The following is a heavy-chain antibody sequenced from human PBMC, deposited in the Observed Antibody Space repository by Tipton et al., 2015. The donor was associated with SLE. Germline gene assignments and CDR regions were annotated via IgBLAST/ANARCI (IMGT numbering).Heavy chain of an antibody. CDR2: IYPGDSDT. D-gene: IGHD2-15*01. J-gene: IGHJ4*02. CDR3: ARDHSGTRGGFDF. Sequence: QLVQSGAEVKKPGESLKISCRVSGYTFANFWISWVRQTPGKGLEWMGFIYPGDSDTKYSPSFEGQVTISADKSTSTAYVHWSSLQASDTAMYYCARDHSGTRGGFDFWGQGTLVTVSS. CDR1: GYTFANFW. V-gene: IGHV5-51*01.